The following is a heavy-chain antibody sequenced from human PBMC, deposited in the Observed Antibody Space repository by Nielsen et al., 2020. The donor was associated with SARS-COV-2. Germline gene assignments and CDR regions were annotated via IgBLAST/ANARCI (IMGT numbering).Heavy chain of an antibody. D-gene: IGHD6-19*01. J-gene: IGHJ6*02. V-gene: IGHV1-18*01. CDR3: ARYNKRYSSYYYYGMDV. Sequence: ASVKVSCKASGYTFSSYGITWVRQDPGQGLERMGWINAYNGNTNYAERFQGRVTITADESTSTAYMELSSLRSEDTAVYYCARYNKRYSSYYYYGMDVWGQGTTVTVSS. CDR1: GYTFSSYG. CDR2: INAYNGNT.